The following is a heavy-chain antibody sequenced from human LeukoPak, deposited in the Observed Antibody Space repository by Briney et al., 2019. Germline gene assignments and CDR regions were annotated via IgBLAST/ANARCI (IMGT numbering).Heavy chain of an antibody. D-gene: IGHD1-26*01. CDR2: IYHSGST. V-gene: IGHV4-4*02. J-gene: IGHJ5*02. CDR3: ARDNSVGETAWWFDP. Sequence: SGTLSLTCAVSGGSISSSNWWSWIRQPPGKGLEWIGEIYHSGSTNYNPSLKSRVTISVDKSKTQFSLKLSSVTAADTAVYYCARDNSVGETAWWFDPWGQGTLVTVSS. CDR1: GGSISSSNW.